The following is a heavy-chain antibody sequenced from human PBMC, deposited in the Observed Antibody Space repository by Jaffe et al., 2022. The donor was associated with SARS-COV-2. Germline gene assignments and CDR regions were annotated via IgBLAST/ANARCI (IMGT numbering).Heavy chain of an antibody. CDR3: AREKSIAVAGTGFQH. D-gene: IGHD6-19*01. CDR2: INSDGSST. J-gene: IGHJ1*01. CDR1: GFTFSSYW. Sequence: EVQLVESGGGLVQPGGSLRLSCAASGFTFSSYWMHWVRQAPGKGLVWVSRINSDGSSTSYADSVKGRFTISRDNAKNTLYLQMNSLRAEDTAVYYCAREKSIAVAGTGFQHWGQGTLVTVSS. V-gene: IGHV3-74*01.